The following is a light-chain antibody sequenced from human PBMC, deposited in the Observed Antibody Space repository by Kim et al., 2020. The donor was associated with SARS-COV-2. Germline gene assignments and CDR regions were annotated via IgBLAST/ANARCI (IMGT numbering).Light chain of an antibody. CDR1: SSDVGGYNS. Sequence: GQSLPISCTGTSSDVGGYNSVSWYQQHPGKAPNLVIYDVSKRPSGVSIRFSGSKSGNTASLTISGLQAEDDADYYCSSYTSSSTYVFGTGTKVTVL. J-gene: IGLJ1*01. CDR2: DVS. CDR3: SSYTSSSTYV. V-gene: IGLV2-14*03.